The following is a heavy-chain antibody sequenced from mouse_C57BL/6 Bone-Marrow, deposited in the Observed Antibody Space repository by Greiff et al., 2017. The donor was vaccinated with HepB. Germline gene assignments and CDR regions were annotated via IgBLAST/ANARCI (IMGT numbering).Heavy chain of an antibody. CDR1: GYAFSSSW. Sequence: QVQLQQSGPELVKPGASVKISCKASGYAFSSSWMNWVKQRPGKGLEWIGRIYPGDGDTNYNGKFKGKATLTADKSSSTAYMQLSSLTSEDSAVYFCARWVYGSSYCYAMDYWGQGTSVTVSS. V-gene: IGHV1-82*01. CDR3: ARWVYGSSYCYAMDY. J-gene: IGHJ4*01. CDR2: IYPGDGDT. D-gene: IGHD1-1*01.